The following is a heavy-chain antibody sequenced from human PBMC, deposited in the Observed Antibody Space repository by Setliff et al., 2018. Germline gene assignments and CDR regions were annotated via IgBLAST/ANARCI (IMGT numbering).Heavy chain of an antibody. CDR1: GFTFSTHS. CDR2: IKQDGSET. J-gene: IGHJ4*02. Sequence: GGSLRLSCAASGFTFSTHSMNWVRQAPGKGLEWVANIKQDGSETYYVDSVKGRFTISRDNAKNSLYLQMNSLRAEDTAVYYCARDRADSSWQSDYWGQGTLVTVSS. CDR3: ARDRADSSWQSDY. D-gene: IGHD6-13*01. V-gene: IGHV3-7*05.